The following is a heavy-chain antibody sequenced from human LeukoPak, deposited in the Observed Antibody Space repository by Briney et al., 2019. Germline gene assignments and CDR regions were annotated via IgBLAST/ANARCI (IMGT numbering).Heavy chain of an antibody. CDR3: AIHYYDILTGYFDY. CDR1: GGTFSSYA. D-gene: IGHD3-9*01. J-gene: IGHJ4*02. Sequence: SVKVSCRASGGTFSSYAISWVRQAPGQGLEWMGRIIPILGIANYAQKFQGRVTITADKSTSTAYMELSSLRSEDTAVYYCAIHYYDILTGYFDYWGQGTLVTVSS. CDR2: IIPILGIA. V-gene: IGHV1-69*04.